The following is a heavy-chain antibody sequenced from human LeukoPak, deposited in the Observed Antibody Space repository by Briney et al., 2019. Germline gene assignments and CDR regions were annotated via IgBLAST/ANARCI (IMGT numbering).Heavy chain of an antibody. CDR2: ISGSGGNT. V-gene: IGHV3-23*01. D-gene: IGHD3-10*01. J-gene: IGHJ4*02. CDR3: AKEPRLLLWFGESGGFDY. CDR1: GFTFSSYA. Sequence: GGSLRLSCAASGFTFSSYAMSWVRQAPGKGLEWVSTISGSGGNTYYADSVKGRFTISRDNSKNTLYLQMNSLRAEDTAVYYCAKEPRLLLWFGESGGFDYWGQGTLVTVSS.